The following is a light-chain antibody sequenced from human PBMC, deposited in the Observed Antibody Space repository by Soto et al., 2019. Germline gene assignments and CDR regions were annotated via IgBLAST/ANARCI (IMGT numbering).Light chain of an antibody. J-gene: IGKJ1*01. Sequence: IVLTQSPGTLSLSPGERATLSCRASQSVSSSYLAWYQQKPGQAPRLLIYGASSRATVIPDRFSGSGSGTDFTLTISRLEPEDFAVYYCQQYGSSGTFGQGTK. CDR1: QSVSSSY. V-gene: IGKV3-20*01. CDR2: GAS. CDR3: QQYGSSGT.